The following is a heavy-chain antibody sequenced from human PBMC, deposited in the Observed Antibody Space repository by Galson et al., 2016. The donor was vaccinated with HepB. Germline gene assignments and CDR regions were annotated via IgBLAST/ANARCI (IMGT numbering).Heavy chain of an antibody. J-gene: IGHJ4*02. Sequence: PALVKPTQTLTLTCTFSGFSLSASGVGVGWIRQPPGKALEWLALIYWDDDKRYSPSLKTRLTIIKDTSKNQVVLTLTNLDPVDTATYYCAHVGGYSFGFLVADFWGQGTLVTVSS. V-gene: IGHV2-5*02. CDR3: AHVGGYSFGFLVADF. CDR2: IYWDDDK. CDR1: GFSLSASGVG. D-gene: IGHD5-18*01.